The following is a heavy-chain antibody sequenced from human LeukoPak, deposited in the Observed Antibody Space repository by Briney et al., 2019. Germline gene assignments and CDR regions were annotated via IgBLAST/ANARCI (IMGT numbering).Heavy chain of an antibody. Sequence: SETLSLTCAVYGGSFSGYYWSWIRQPPGKGLERIGEINHSGSTNYNPSLKSRVTISVDTSKNQFSLKLSSVTAADTAVYYCARAPKPRYYFDYWGQGTLVTVSS. CDR3: ARAPKPRYYFDY. V-gene: IGHV4-34*01. J-gene: IGHJ4*02. CDR1: GGSFSGYY. CDR2: INHSGST. D-gene: IGHD1-14*01.